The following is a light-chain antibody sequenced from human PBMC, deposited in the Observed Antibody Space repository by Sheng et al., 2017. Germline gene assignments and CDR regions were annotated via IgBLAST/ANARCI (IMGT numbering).Light chain of an antibody. CDR1: QNVRNC. J-gene: IGKJ1*01. Sequence: DIQMTQSPSTLSASVGDRVTITCRASQNVRNCLAWYQQKPGKAPKLLIYEASTLESGVPSTFSGSGSGTEFTLTITSLQPDDFATYYCQQYNSFSTLGQGTKVEIK. V-gene: IGKV1-5*03. CDR2: EAS. CDR3: QQYNSFST.